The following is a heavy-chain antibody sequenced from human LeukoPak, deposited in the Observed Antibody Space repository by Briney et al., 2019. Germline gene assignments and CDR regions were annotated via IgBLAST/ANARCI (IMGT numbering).Heavy chain of an antibody. D-gene: IGHD3-22*01. CDR3: ARDQGYYYDSSGYYEDY. V-gene: IGHV1-18*01. CDR2: ISAYNGNT. CDR1: GYTFTSYG. Sequence: ASVKVSCTASGYTFTSYGISWVRQAPGQGLEWMGWISAYNGNTNYAQKFQGRVTITADKSTSTAYMELSSLRSEDTAVYYCARDQGYYYDSSGYYEDYWGQGTLVTVSS. J-gene: IGHJ4*02.